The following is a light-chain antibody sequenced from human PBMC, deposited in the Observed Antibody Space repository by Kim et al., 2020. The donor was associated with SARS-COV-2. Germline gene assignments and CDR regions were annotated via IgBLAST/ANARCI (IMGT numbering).Light chain of an antibody. V-gene: IGLV1-40*01. Sequence: QRVTISCSGTGSNIGSAYVVHWYHQLPGAAPKVVIYSNDRRPSGVPDRFSGSQSGPSASLAITGLQPDDEGYYYCQSYDSNLRGAVFGGGTRLTVL. CDR2: SND. CDR3: QSYDSNLRGAV. CDR1: GSNIGSAYV. J-gene: IGLJ3*02.